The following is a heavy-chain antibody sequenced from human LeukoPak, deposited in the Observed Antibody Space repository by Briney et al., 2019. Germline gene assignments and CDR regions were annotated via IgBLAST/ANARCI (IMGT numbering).Heavy chain of an antibody. J-gene: IGHJ4*02. V-gene: IGHV4-34*01. Sequence: TSETLSLTCAVYGGSFSGYYWSWVRQPPGKGLEWIGEINHSGSTNYNPSLKSRVTISVDTSKNQFSLKLSSVTAADTAVYYCARGPQDQGAIPTELYCSSTSCYDDYWGQGTLVTVSS. D-gene: IGHD2-2*01. CDR1: GGSFSGYY. CDR3: ARGPQDQGAIPTELYCSSTSCYDDY. CDR2: INHSGST.